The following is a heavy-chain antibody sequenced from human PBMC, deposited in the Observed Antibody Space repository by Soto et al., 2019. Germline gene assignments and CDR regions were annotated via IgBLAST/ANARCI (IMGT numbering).Heavy chain of an antibody. CDR1: GFTFSSYS. Sequence: LRLSCAASGFTFSSYSMNWVRQAPGKGLEWVSYISSSSSTIYYADSVKGRFTISRDNAKNSLYLQMSSLRDEDTAVYYCARDDILTAYLYYFDYWGQGTLVTVSS. D-gene: IGHD3-9*01. V-gene: IGHV3-48*02. CDR3: ARDDILTAYLYYFDY. J-gene: IGHJ4*02. CDR2: ISSSSSTI.